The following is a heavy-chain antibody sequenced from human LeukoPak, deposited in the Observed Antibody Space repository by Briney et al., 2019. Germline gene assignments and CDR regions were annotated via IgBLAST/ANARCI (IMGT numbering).Heavy chain of an antibody. J-gene: IGHJ4*02. D-gene: IGHD1-26*01. V-gene: IGHV1-46*01. CDR3: ASGSGGWELIY. Sequence: ASVKVSCKASGYTFTSYYMHWARQAPGQGLEWMGIINPSGGSTSYAQKFQGRVTMTRDTSTSTVYMELSSLRSEDTAVYYCASGSGGWELIYWGQGTLVIVSS. CDR1: GYTFTSYY. CDR2: INPSGGST.